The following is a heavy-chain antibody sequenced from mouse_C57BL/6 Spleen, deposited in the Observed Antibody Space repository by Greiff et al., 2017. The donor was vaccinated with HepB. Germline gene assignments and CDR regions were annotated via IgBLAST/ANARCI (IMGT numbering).Heavy chain of an antibody. J-gene: IGHJ2*01. CDR3: AGTYYSNGFAY. V-gene: IGHV1-50*01. D-gene: IGHD2-5*01. CDR1: GYTFTSYW. CDR2: IDPSDSDT. Sequence: QVQLQQPGAELVKPGASVKLSCKASGYTFTSYWMQWVKQRPGQGLEWIGEIDPSDSDTNYNQKFKGKATLTVDTSSSTAYMQLSSLTSEDSAVYYCAGTYYSNGFAYWGQGTTLTVSS.